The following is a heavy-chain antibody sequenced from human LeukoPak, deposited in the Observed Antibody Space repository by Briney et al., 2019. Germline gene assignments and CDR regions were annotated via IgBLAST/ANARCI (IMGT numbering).Heavy chain of an antibody. CDR1: GFTFSNYA. CDR3: AKDPYSGSFEYFQH. D-gene: IGHD1-26*01. CDR2: ISHDGSKK. V-gene: IGHV3-30*04. J-gene: IGHJ1*01. Sequence: GGSLRLSCADSGFTFSNYAMHWVRQAPGKGLEWVAVISHDGSKKYYADSVKGRFTISRDNSKNTLYLQMNSLRDEDTAVYYCAKDPYSGSFEYFQHWGQGTLVTVSS.